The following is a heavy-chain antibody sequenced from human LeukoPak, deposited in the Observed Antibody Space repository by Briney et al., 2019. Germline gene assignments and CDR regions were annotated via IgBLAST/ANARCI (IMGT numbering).Heavy chain of an antibody. CDR1: GGTFSSHA. J-gene: IGHJ4*02. CDR3: ARGDSGYDYGFDN. CDR2: IIPIFGTT. D-gene: IGHD5-12*01. Sequence: ASVKVSYKASGGTFSSHAISWVRQAPGQGLEWVGGIIPIFGTTNYAQKFQGRVTITTDESTSTGYMELRSLRSDDTAVYYCARGDSGYDYGFDNWGQGTLVTVSS. V-gene: IGHV1-69*05.